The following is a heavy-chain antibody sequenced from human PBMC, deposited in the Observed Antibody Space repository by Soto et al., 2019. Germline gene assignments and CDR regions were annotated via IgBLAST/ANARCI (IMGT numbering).Heavy chain of an antibody. CDR2: IYSGGST. V-gene: IGHV3-66*01. CDR1: GFTVSSNY. Sequence: GGSLRLSCAASGFTVSSNYMSWVRQAPGKGLEWVSVIYSGGSTYYADSVKGRFTISRDNSKNTLYLQMNSLRAEDTAVYYCAVTTNEANGFDPWGQGTLVTVSS. J-gene: IGHJ5*02. CDR3: AVTTNEANGFDP. D-gene: IGHD4-17*01.